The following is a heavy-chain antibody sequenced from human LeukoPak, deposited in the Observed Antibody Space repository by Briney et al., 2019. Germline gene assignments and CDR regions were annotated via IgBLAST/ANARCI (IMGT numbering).Heavy chain of an antibody. J-gene: IGHJ4*02. D-gene: IGHD3-22*01. CDR2: IYYSGST. CDR3: AREAAYYYDSSGYFDY. Sequence: SETLSLTCTVSGGSISSSSYYWGWIRQPPGKGLEWIGSIYYSGSTYYNPSLKSRVTISVDTSKNQFSLKLSSVTAADTAVHYCAREAAYYYDSSGYFDYWGQGTLVTVSS. CDR1: GGSISSSSYY. V-gene: IGHV4-39*07.